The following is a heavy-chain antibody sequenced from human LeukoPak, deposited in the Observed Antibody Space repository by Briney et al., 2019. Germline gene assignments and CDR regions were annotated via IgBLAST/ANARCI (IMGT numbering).Heavy chain of an antibody. CDR1: GFTFDDYA. V-gene: IGHV3-9*01. CDR2: ISWNSGSI. CDR3: AKGAGDYITDYCYYYGMDV. Sequence: GGSLRLSCAASGFTFDDYAMHWVRQAPGKGLEWVSGISWNSGSIGYADSVKGRFTISRDNAKNSLYLQMNSLRAEDTALYYCAKGAGDYITDYCYYYGMDVWGQGTTVTVSS. D-gene: IGHD4-17*01. J-gene: IGHJ6*02.